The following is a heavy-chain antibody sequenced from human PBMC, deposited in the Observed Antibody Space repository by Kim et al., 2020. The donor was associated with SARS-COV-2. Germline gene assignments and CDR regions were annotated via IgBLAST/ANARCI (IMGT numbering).Heavy chain of an antibody. CDR2: T. D-gene: IGHD1-26*01. CDR3: AREAGATSFDY. J-gene: IGHJ4*02. Sequence: TNYNPSLKSRVTISIDTSKNQFSLKLSSVTAADTAVYYCAREAGATSFDYWGQGTLVTVSS. V-gene: IGHV4-59*01.